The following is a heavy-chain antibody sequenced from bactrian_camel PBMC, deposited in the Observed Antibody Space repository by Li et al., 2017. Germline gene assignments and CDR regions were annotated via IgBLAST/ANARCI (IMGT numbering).Heavy chain of an antibody. CDR3: AADPPCGLDSAPRHRY. Sequence: QLVESGGGSVQSGGSLKLSCVASGDPPSRDCMAWFRQVPDKAREGVALIYTGDNSAYYADSVKGRFTISRDNAKNTLSLHMTNLTPEDSATYYCAADPPCGLDSAPRHRYWGQGTQVTVS. D-gene: IGHD8*01. J-gene: IGHJ4*01. V-gene: IGHV3S1*01. CDR1: GDPPSRDC. CDR2: IYTGDNSA.